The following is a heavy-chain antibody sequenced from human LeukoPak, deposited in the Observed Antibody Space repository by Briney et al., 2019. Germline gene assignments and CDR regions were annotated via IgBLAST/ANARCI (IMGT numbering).Heavy chain of an antibody. V-gene: IGHV3-48*04. D-gene: IGHD3-16*01. J-gene: IGHJ5*01. CDR2: INEGSSVI. Sequence: GGSLRLSCAASGFSFSIYSLTWVRQAPGKWLEWIAYINEGSSVIYYAVSVEGRFTVSRDNAKSSLYLQMNSLRGDDTAIYYCARGFGPSWFYSWGQGTLVTVSS. CDR1: GFSFSIYS. CDR3: ARGFGPSWFYS.